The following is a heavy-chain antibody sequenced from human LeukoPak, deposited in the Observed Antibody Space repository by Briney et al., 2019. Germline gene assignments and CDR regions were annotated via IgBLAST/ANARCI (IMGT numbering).Heavy chain of an antibody. D-gene: IGHD2-2*01. CDR3: ALLGYCSSTSCYWFDP. CDR2: INPNSGGT. V-gene: IGHV1-2*02. Sequence: ASVKVSCKASGYTFTGYYMHWVRQAPGQGLEWMGWINPNSGGTNYAQKFQGRVTMTGDTSISTAYMELSRLRSDDTAVYYCALLGYCSSTSCYWFDPWGQGTLVTVSS. J-gene: IGHJ5*02. CDR1: GYTFTGYY.